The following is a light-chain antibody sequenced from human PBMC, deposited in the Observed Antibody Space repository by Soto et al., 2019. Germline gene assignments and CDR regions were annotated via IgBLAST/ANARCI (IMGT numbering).Light chain of an antibody. J-gene: IGKJ2*01. CDR1: QSVRSN. CDR2: GAS. CDR3: QQYNDWPPYT. Sequence: EIVMTQSPATLSVSLGERATLSCRASQSVRSNLAWYQRKPGQAPRLLIYGASTRATGIPARFSGGGSGTEFTLTVSSLQSEDFAVYYCQQYNDWPPYTFGQGTKLEIK. V-gene: IGKV3-15*01.